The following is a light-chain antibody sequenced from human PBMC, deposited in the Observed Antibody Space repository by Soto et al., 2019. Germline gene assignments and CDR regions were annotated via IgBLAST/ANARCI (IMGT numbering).Light chain of an antibody. Sequence: NFMLTQPHSVSESPGKTVTISCTRSSGSIASNYVQLYQQRPGSAPTTVIYEDNQRPSGVPDRFSGSIDSSSNSASLTISGLKTEDEADYYCQSYDSSNDVVFGGGTKPTVL. V-gene: IGLV6-57*04. CDR1: SGSIASNY. J-gene: IGLJ2*01. CDR3: QSYDSSNDVV. CDR2: EDN.